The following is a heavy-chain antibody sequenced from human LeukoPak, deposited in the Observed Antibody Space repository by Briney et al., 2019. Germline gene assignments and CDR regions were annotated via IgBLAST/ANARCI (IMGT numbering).Heavy chain of an antibody. CDR1: GFTFSSYW. J-gene: IGHJ4*02. V-gene: IGHV3-7*03. CDR3: ARDAPDMVRGGIDY. Sequence: PGGSLRLSCAASGFTFSSYWMSWVRQAPGKGLEWVANINEDGSEKYYVDSVKGRFTISRGNAKNSLYLQMNSLRAEDTAVYYCARDAPDMVRGGIDYGGQGTLVIVSA. CDR2: INEDGSEK. D-gene: IGHD3-10*01.